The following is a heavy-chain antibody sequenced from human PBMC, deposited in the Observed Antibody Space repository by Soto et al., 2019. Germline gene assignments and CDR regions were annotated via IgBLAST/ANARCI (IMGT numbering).Heavy chain of an antibody. CDR3: ASPYSSSWYVRFDY. Sequence: SVKVSCKASGGTFSSYAISWVRQAPGQGLEWMRGIIPIFGTANYAQKFQGRVTITADKSTSTAYMELSSLRSEDTAVYYCASPYSSSWYVRFDYWGQGTLVTVSS. V-gene: IGHV1-69*06. CDR1: GGTFSSYA. D-gene: IGHD6-13*01. J-gene: IGHJ4*02. CDR2: IIPIFGTA.